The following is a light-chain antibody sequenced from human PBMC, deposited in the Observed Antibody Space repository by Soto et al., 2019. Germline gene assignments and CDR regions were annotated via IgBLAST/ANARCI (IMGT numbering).Light chain of an antibody. CDR2: GAS. Sequence: EIVMTQSPATLSVSPGERATLSCRASQSVSSNLAWYPQKPGQAPRLLIYGASTRATGIPARFSGSGSGTEFTLTISSLQSEDFAVYYCQQYNNWPSWTFGQGPKIEIK. V-gene: IGKV3-15*01. CDR3: QQYNNWPSWT. CDR1: QSVSSN. J-gene: IGKJ1*01.